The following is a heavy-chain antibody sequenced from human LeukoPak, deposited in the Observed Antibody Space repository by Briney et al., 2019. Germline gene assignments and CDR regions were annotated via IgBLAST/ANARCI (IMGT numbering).Heavy chain of an antibody. CDR2: ISGSGSST. V-gene: IGHV3-23*01. CDR1: GFTFSSYA. CDR3: AKGDSSTVHLLTGH. D-gene: IGHD3-9*01. Sequence: GGSLRLSCAASGFTFSSYAMTWVRQAPGKGLEWVTAISGSGSSTYYADSVKGRFTISRDKSKNTLCLQMNSLRAEDTAVYYCAKGDSSTVHLLTGHWGQGTLVTVSS. J-gene: IGHJ4*02.